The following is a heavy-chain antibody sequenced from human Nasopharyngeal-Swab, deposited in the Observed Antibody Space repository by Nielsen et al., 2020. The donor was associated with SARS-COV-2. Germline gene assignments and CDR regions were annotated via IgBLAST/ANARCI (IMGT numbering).Heavy chain of an antibody. J-gene: IGHJ4*02. Sequence: GGSLRLSCAVSGFTFSAYALSWVRQAPGKGLEWVSGISVSGGNTYYADSVAGRFTISRDNSNSGLFLQINSLRAEDTAVYHCARASWGLSVFDRWGQGTLVTVSS. CDR1: GFTFSAYA. V-gene: IGHV3-23*01. CDR3: ARASWGLSVFDR. D-gene: IGHD3-16*01. CDR2: ISVSGGNT.